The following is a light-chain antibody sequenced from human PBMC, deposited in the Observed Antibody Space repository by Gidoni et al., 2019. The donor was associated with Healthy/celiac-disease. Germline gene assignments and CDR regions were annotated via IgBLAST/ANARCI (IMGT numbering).Light chain of an antibody. J-gene: IGKJ4*01. CDR3: QQSYSTPLT. V-gene: IGKV1-39*01. Sequence: DIQMTQSPSSLSASVGDRVTITCRASQSISSYLNWYQQKPGKAPKLLIYAASSLQSGVPSRFSGSGSGTDFTVTMSSLQPEDFATYYCQQSYSTPLTVGGGTKVEIK. CDR1: QSISSY. CDR2: AAS.